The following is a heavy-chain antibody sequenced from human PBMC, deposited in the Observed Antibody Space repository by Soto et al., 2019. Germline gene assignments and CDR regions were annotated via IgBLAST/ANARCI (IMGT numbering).Heavy chain of an antibody. J-gene: IGHJ4*02. Sequence: DNLPHTCAVSGYSIISGYYWGWLRQLPEKGLEWIGSIYHGGSTYYNPSLNSRVTISVDTSKNQISLKLSSVTAADTAVYDCARGRGYRSGENDWRQGTLVTV. D-gene: IGHD5-18*01. V-gene: IGHV4-38-2*01. CDR3: ARGRGYRSGEND. CDR1: GYSIISGYY. CDR2: IYHGGST.